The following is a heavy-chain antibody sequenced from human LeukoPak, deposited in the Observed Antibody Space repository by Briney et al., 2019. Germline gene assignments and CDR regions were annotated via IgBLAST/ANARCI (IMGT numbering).Heavy chain of an antibody. D-gene: IGHD6-6*01. CDR1: GFSFSNYE. Sequence: PGRSLRLSCAASGFSFSNYEMNWVRQAPGKGLEWVSYISSSGSIMYSADAVKGRFTISRDNAKNSLYLQMNSLRAEDTATYYCSAQYSSSSVVDYWGQGTLVTVSS. CDR2: ISSSGSIM. V-gene: IGHV3-48*03. J-gene: IGHJ4*02. CDR3: SAQYSSSSVVDY.